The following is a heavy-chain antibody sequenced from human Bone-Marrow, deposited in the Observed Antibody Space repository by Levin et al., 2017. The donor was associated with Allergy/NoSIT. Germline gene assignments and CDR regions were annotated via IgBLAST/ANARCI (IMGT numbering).Heavy chain of an antibody. CDR1: GFTFSNDA. D-gene: IGHD3-3*01. CDR2: IAYDGRNK. CDR3: AREDYDFWSGNYRGYFYGMDV. J-gene: IGHJ6*02. V-gene: IGHV3-30*09. Sequence: GGSLRLSCVASGFTFSNDAMHWVRQAPGKGLEWVAAIAYDGRNKYYADPVKGRFAISRDNPKNTLYLEMSSRRVDVTAVDYCAREDYDFWSGNYRGYFYGMDVWGQGTTVTVSS.